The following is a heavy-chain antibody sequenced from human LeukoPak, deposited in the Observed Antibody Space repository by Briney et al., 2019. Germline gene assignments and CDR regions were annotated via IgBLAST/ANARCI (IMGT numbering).Heavy chain of an antibody. J-gene: IGHJ4*02. CDR3: ATLPRTLRHYYGSGSYSN. V-gene: IGHV1-18*01. CDR1: GYTFTSYS. CDR2: ISANNGNT. Sequence: ASVKVSCKASGYTFTSYSINWVRQAPGQGLEWMGWISANNGNTNYAQNFQGRVTMTEDTSTDTAYMELSSLRSEDTAVYYCATLPRTLRHYYGSGSYSNWGQGTLVTVSS. D-gene: IGHD3-10*01.